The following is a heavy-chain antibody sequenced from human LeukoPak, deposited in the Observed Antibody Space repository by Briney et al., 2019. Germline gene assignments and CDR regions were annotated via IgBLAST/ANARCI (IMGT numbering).Heavy chain of an antibody. CDR1: GGSISSYF. Sequence: ASETLSLTCTVSGGSISSYFWSWIRQPPGKGLEWIGYIYYSGSTNYNPSLKSRVTISVDTSKNQFSLNLSSVTAADTAVYYCARDQQLGYFDYWGQGTLVTVSS. CDR2: IYYSGST. J-gene: IGHJ4*02. CDR3: ARDQQLGYFDY. D-gene: IGHD6-6*01. V-gene: IGHV4-59*01.